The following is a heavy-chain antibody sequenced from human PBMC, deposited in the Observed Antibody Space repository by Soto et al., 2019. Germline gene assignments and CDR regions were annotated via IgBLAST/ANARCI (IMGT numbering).Heavy chain of an antibody. J-gene: IGHJ4*02. CDR3: ASQGLQRSPFDY. V-gene: IGHV1-69*13. D-gene: IGHD4-4*01. CDR1: GGTFSSYA. Sequence: SVKVSCKASGGTFSSYAISWVRQAPGQGLEWMGGIIPIFGTANYAQKFQGRVTITADESTSTAYMELSSLRSEDTAVYYCASQGLQRSPFDYWGQGTLVTVSS. CDR2: IIPIFGTA.